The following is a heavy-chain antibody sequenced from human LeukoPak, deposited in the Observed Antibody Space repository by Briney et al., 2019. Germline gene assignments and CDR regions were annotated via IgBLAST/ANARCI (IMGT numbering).Heavy chain of an antibody. V-gene: IGHV3-7*01. CDR2: IKQDGSEK. Sequence: GGSLRLSCAASGFNFSAYWMSWVRQTPGKGLEWVANIKQDGSEKYYVDSVRGRFTISRDNAKNSLYLQMNSLRAEDTAVYYCGSGSTWLPRGQGTLVTVSS. CDR3: GSGSTWLP. CDR1: GFNFSAYW. D-gene: IGHD2-2*01. J-gene: IGHJ4*02.